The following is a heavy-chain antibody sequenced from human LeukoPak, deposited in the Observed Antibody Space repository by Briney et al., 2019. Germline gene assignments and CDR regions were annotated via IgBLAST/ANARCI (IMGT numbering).Heavy chain of an antibody. J-gene: IGHJ4*02. Sequence: PSETLSLTCTVSGESISGFYWNWIRQPPGKGLEWIGYIYYSGSTNYNPSLKSRVTISIDTSKNQFSLKLSSVTAADTAVYYCARHHRWLRFLDYWGQGTLVTVSS. V-gene: IGHV4-59*08. D-gene: IGHD5-12*01. CDR1: GESISGFY. CDR2: IYYSGST. CDR3: ARHHRWLRFLDY.